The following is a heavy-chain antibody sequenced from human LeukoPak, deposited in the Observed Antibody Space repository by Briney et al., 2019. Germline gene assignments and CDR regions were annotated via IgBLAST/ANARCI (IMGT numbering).Heavy chain of an antibody. CDR3: AREYYYGSGHWFDP. D-gene: IGHD3-10*01. Sequence: SETLSLTCAVSGGSISSGGYSWSWIRQPPGKGLEWIGYIYHSGSTYYNPSLKSRVTISVDRSKNQFSLKLSSVTAADTAVYYCAREYYYGSGHWFDPWGQGTLVTVSS. CDR2: IYHSGST. CDR1: GGSISSGGYS. J-gene: IGHJ5*02. V-gene: IGHV4-30-2*01.